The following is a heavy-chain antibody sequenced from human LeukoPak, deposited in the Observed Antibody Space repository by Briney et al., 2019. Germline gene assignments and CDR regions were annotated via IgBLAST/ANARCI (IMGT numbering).Heavy chain of an antibody. Sequence: GGSLRLSCAASGFTFSNAWMSWVRQAPGKGLEWVARIKSKTDSWTTDYAAPVKGRFTISRDDSKSTLYLQMNSLKTEDTAVYYCTSLRTTWGQGTLVTVSS. CDR1: GFTFSNAW. CDR3: TSLRTT. V-gene: IGHV3-15*01. D-gene: IGHD1-7*01. CDR2: IKSKTDSWTT. J-gene: IGHJ5*02.